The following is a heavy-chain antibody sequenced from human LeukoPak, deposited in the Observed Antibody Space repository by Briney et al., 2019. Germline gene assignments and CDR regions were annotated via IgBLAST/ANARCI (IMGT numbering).Heavy chain of an antibody. V-gene: IGHV3-11*01. D-gene: IGHD2-21*02. CDR2: ISSSGSTI. CDR1: GFTFSDYY. J-gene: IGHJ5*02. Sequence: GGSLRLSCAASGFTFSDYYMSWIRQAPGKGLEWVSYISSSGSTIYYADSVKGRFTISRDNAKNSLYLQMNSLRAEVTAVYYCARQLLDCGGDCYVVGNWFDPWGQGTLVTVSS. CDR3: ARQLLDCGGDCYVVGNWFDP.